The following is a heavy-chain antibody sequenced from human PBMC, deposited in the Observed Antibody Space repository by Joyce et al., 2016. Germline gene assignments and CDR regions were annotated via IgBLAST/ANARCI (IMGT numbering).Heavy chain of an antibody. V-gene: IGHV4-30-2*01. Sequence: QLQLQESGSGLVKPSQTLSLTCPVSGASGSSGGYSWSWIRQPPGKGLEWVGYIYHNERTYYNPSLKIRVTISVDRSKNQFSLKLASVTAADTAVYYCASGFNFKGRSFFDYWGQGALVTVSS. CDR3: ASGFNFKGRSFFDY. CDR2: IYHNERT. CDR1: GASGSSGGYS. D-gene: IGHD3-10*01. J-gene: IGHJ4*02.